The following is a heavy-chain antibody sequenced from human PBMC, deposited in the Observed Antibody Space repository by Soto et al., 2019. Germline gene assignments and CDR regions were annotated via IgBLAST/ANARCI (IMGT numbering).Heavy chain of an antibody. V-gene: IGHV1-18*01. CDR1: GYTFTSYG. J-gene: IGHJ6*02. D-gene: IGHD2-2*01. Sequence: ASVKVSCKASGYTFTSYGISWVRQAPGQGLEWMGWISAYNGNTNYAQKLQGRVTMTTDTSTSTAYMELRSLRSDDTAVYYCARDRTYCSSTSCYYYGMDVWGQGTTVTVSS. CDR3: ARDRTYCSSTSCYYYGMDV. CDR2: ISAYNGNT.